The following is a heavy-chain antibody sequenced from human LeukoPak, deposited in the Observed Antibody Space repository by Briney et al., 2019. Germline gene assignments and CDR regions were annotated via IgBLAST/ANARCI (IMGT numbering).Heavy chain of an antibody. V-gene: IGHV4-34*01. CDR1: GGSFSGYY. J-gene: IGHJ5*02. D-gene: IGHD1-26*01. Sequence: SETLSLTCAVYGGSFSGYYWSWIRQPPGKGLEWIGEINHSGSTNYNPSLKSRVTISVDTSKNQFSLKLSSVTAADTAVYYCARGTTYTKSRFDPWGQGTLVTVSS. CDR3: ARGTTYTKSRFDP. CDR2: INHSGST.